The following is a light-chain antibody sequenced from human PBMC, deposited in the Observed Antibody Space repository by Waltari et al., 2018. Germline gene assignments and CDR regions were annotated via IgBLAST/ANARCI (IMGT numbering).Light chain of an antibody. CDR1: SGSIASNY. CDR2: EDN. J-gene: IGLJ2*01. Sequence: NFMLTQPHSVSESPGKTVTISCTRSSGSIASNYVQWYQQRPGSAPTTVIYEDNQRPAGVPGRFSGSIGSASSSASLTIAGLKTEDEADYYCQSYDSSNHVVFGGGTKLTVL. V-gene: IGLV6-57*03. CDR3: QSYDSSNHVV.